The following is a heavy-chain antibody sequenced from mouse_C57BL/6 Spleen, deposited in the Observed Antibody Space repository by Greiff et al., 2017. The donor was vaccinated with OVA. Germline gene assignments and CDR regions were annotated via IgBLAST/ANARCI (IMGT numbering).Heavy chain of an antibody. J-gene: IGHJ4*01. CDR2: INPNNGGT. Sequence: VQLQQSGPELVKPGASVKISCKASGYTFTDYYMNWVKQSHGKSLEWIGDINPNNGGTSYNQKFKGKATLTVDKSSSTAYMELRSLTSEDSAVYYCARYYDYDEGYYAMDYWGQGTSVTVSS. CDR1: GYTFTDYY. CDR3: ARYYDYDEGYYAMDY. D-gene: IGHD2-4*01. V-gene: IGHV1-26*01.